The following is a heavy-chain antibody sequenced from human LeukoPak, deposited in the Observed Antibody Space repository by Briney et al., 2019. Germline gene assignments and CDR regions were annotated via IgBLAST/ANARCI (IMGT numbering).Heavy chain of an antibody. V-gene: IGHV3-30-3*01. CDR2: ISYDGSNK. Sequence: PGRSLRLSCAASGFTFSSYAMNWVRQAPGKGLEWVAVISYDGSNKYYADSVKGRFTISRDNSKNTLYLQMNSLRAEDTAVYYCAREPVAYCGGDCYSGYFDYWGQGTLVTVSS. CDR1: GFTFSSYA. J-gene: IGHJ4*02. D-gene: IGHD2-21*02. CDR3: AREPVAYCGGDCYSGYFDY.